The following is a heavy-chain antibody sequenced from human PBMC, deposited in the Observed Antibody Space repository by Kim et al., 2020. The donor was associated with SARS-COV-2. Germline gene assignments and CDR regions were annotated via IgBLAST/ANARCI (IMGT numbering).Heavy chain of an antibody. CDR3: ARFRIAAAGTSWFDP. CDR2: INHSGST. D-gene: IGHD6-13*01. V-gene: IGHV4-34*01. CDR1: GGSFSGYY. Sequence: SETLSLTCAVYGGSFSGYYWSWIRQPPGKGLEWIGEINHSGSTNYNPSLKSRVTISVDTSKNQFSLKLSSVTAADTAVYYCARFRIAAAGTSWFDPWGQGTLVTVSS. J-gene: IGHJ5*02.